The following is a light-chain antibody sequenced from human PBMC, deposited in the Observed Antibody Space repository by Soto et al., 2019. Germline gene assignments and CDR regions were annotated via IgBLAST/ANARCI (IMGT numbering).Light chain of an antibody. Sequence: DIVMTQSPPTLPVSPGERASLSCRASQSVGNSVAWYQQKAGQGPTLLIFNSSARASGIPTRFSGSGSGSEFFRTISRLQSEDSALYFCQQYEKWWSFGQGTKVQI. J-gene: IGKJ1*01. CDR1: QSVGNS. V-gene: IGKV3-15*01. CDR3: QQYEKWWS. CDR2: NSS.